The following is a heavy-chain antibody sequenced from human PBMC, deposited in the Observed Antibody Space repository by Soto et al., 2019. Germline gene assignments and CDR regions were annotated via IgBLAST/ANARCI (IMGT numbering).Heavy chain of an antibody. J-gene: IGHJ4*02. V-gene: IGHV3-30*03. CDR2: ITYEGYTK. CDR1: GFTFSNYG. Sequence: QVQLVESGGGVVQPGRSLRLSCAVSGFTFSNYGMHWVRQAPGRGLEWVAVITYEGYTKYYADSVKGRFTISRDSSTNMVYLQMNSLRTEETAVYYCARDPEEYWSGYYKDYYFDYWGQGTLVTVSS. CDR3: ARDPEEYWSGYYKDYYFDY. D-gene: IGHD3-3*01.